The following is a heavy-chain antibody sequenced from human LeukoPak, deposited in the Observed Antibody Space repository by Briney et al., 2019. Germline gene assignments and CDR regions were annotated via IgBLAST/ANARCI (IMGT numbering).Heavy chain of an antibody. D-gene: IGHD3-22*01. V-gene: IGHV3-23*01. CDR3: AKETASGYGAFDI. J-gene: IGHJ3*02. CDR2: ISGSGGGT. Sequence: GGSLRLSCAVSGITLSNYGMSWVRQAPGKGLQWVAGISGSGGGTSYADSVKGRFTISRDNPKNTLYLQMNSLKAEDTAVYYCAKETASGYGAFDIWGQGTMVTVSS. CDR1: GITLSNYG.